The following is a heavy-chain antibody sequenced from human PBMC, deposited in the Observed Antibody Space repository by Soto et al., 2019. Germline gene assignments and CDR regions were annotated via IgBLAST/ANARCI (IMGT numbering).Heavy chain of an antibody. CDR3: AKDSYRSGSSWWDY. CDR2: ISGSGGST. V-gene: IGHV3-23*01. J-gene: IGHJ4*02. Sequence: GGSLRLSCAASGFTFSSYAMSWVRQAPGKGLEWVSAISGSGGSTYYADSVKGRFTISRDNSKNTLYLQMNSLRAEDTAVYYCAKDSYRSGSSWWDYWGQRTLVTVSS. D-gene: IGHD6-13*01. CDR1: GFTFSSYA.